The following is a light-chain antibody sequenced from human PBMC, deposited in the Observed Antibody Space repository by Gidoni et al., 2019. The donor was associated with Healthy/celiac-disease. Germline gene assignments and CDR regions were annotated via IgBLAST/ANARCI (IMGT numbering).Light chain of an antibody. CDR2: YKSDSDK. Sequence: QAVLNQPSSLAASRGASASLTCTLRSGINVGTYRIDWYQQKAGSPPQYLLRYKSDSDKQLGFGVPSRCSGAKDASANAGIVLISGLQSEDEADYYCVSWHSSAWVFGGGTKLTVL. V-gene: IGLV5-45*02. CDR1: SGINVGTYR. J-gene: IGLJ3*02. CDR3: VSWHSSAWV.